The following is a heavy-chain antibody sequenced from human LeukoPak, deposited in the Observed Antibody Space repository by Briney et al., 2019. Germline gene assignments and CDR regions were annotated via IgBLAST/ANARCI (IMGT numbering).Heavy chain of an antibody. V-gene: IGHV4-39*07. D-gene: IGHD3-10*01. J-gene: IGHJ4*02. CDR3: ARASSGSSATDY. Sequence: SETLSLTCTVSGGSISSSYYYWGWMREPPGKGLESIGNIYYSGRTYYNPSLKSRVTISVDTSKNQFSLTLRSVTAADTAVYYCARASSGSSATDYWGQGTLVTVSS. CDR1: GGSISSSYYY. CDR2: IYYSGRT.